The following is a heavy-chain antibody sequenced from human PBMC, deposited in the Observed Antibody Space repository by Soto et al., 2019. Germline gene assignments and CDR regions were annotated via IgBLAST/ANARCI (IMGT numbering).Heavy chain of an antibody. J-gene: IGHJ6*03. V-gene: IGHV1-58*02. CDR1: GFTFTSSA. CDR3: ARSRYYYYYMDV. Sequence: EASVKVSCKASGFTFTSSAMQWVRQARGQRLEWIGWIVVGSGNTNYAQKFQERVTINPDTSKNQFSLQLNSVTPEDTAVYYCARSRYYYYYMDVWGKGTTVTVSS. D-gene: IGHD6-25*01. CDR2: IVVGSGNT.